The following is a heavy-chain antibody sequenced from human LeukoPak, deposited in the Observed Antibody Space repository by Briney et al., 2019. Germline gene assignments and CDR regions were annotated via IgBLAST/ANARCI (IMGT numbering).Heavy chain of an antibody. J-gene: IGHJ4*02. V-gene: IGHV1-2*02. CDR3: ARVKTMIIVVSLFDY. D-gene: IGHD3-22*01. CDR2: INPNSGGT. Sequence: ASVKVSCKASGYTFTGYYMHWVRQAPGQGLECMGWINPNSGGTNYAQKFQGRVTMTRDTSISTAFMELSRLTSDDTAVYYCARVKTMIIVVSLFDYWGQGTLVTVSS. CDR1: GYTFTGYY.